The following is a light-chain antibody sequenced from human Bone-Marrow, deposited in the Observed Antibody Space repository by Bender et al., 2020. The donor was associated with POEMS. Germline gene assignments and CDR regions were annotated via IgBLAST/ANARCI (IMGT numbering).Light chain of an antibody. CDR3: AAWDDSLNAHVV. J-gene: IGLJ2*01. V-gene: IGLV2-14*02. Sequence: QSVLTQPPSVSGSPGQSITISCTGTSSDVGSYNLVSWYQQHPGKAPKLMIYAVTKRPSGVPDRFSGSKSGTSASLAISGLQSEDEGDYYCAAWDDSLNAHVVFGGGTKLTVL. CDR1: SSDVGSYNL. CDR2: AVT.